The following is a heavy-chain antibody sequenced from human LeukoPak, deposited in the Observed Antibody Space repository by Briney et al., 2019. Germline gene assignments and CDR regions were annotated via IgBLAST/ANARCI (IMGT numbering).Heavy chain of an antibody. CDR1: GGSFSGYY. D-gene: IGHD6-6*01. CDR2: INHSGST. V-gene: IGHV4-34*01. CDR3: AIKLYSSSSVRDY. J-gene: IGHJ4*02. Sequence: PSETLSLTCAVYGGSFSGYYWSWIRQPPGKGLEWIGEINHSGSTNYNPSLKSRVTVSVDTSKNQFSLKLSSVTAADTAVYYCAIKLYSSSSVRDYWGQGTLVTVSS.